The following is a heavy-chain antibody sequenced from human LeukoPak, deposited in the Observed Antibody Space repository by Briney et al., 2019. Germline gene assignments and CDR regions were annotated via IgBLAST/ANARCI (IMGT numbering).Heavy chain of an antibody. J-gene: IGHJ4*02. V-gene: IGHV3-9*01. Sequence: PGGSLRLSCAASGFPFDDYALHLVRQAPGKGLGWASGIRWNSCSIGYADCVKGRFTIYRDNAKNSLYLQMNSLRAEDTALYYCAKDKGDSSSDYFDYWGQGTLVTVSS. CDR2: IRWNSCSI. CDR1: GFPFDDYA. D-gene: IGHD6-13*01. CDR3: AKDKGDSSSDYFDY.